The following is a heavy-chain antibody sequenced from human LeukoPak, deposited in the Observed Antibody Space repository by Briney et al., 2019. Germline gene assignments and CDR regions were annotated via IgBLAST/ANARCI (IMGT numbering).Heavy chain of an antibody. CDR3: ARENYYDSSGPQPNALDI. D-gene: IGHD3-22*01. V-gene: IGHV3-53*01. CDR2: IYSGGST. J-gene: IGHJ3*02. CDR1: GFTVSSNY. Sequence: GGSLRLSCAASGFTVSSNYMSWVRQAPGKGLEWVSVIYSGGSTYYADSVKGRFTISRDNSKNTLYLQMNSLRAEDTAVYYCARENYYDSSGPQPNALDIWGQGTMVTVSS.